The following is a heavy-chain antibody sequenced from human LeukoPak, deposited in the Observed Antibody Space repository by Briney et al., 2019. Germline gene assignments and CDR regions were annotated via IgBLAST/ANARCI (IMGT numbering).Heavy chain of an antibody. CDR3: AXXRQTGYXYDSSGPNDAFDI. V-gene: IGHV1-24*01. D-gene: IGHD3-22*01. J-gene: IGHJ3*02. CDR1: GHTLTEFS. Sequence: ASVKVSCKVSGHTLTEFSIHWVRQAPGKGLEWMGGFDPEDDETIYAQKFQGRVIMTEDTSTDTAYMELSSLRSEDTVVYYCAXXRQTGYXYDSSGPNDAFDIWGQGTMVTVSS. CDR2: FDPEDDET.